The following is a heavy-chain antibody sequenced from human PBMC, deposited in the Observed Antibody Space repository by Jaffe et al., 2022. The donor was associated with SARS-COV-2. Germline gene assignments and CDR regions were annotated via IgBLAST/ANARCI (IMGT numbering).Heavy chain of an antibody. V-gene: IGHV1-18*01. Sequence: QVQLVQSGAEVKKPGASVKVSCKASGYTFTSYGISWVRQAPGQGLEWMGWISAYNGNTNYAQKLQGRVTMTTDTSTSTAYMELRSLRSDDTAVYYCARDPRWGATVTKSDTYFDYWGQGTLVTVSS. D-gene: IGHD4-17*01. CDR2: ISAYNGNT. CDR3: ARDPRWGATVTKSDTYFDY. J-gene: IGHJ4*02. CDR1: GYTFTSYG.